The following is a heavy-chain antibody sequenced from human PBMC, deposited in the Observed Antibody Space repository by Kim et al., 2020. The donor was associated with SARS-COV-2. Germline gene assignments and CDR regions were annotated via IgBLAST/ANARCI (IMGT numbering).Heavy chain of an antibody. V-gene: IGHV3-30-3*01. CDR3: ASIVGGHYYYYGMDV. CDR1: GFTFSSYA. D-gene: IGHD1-26*01. J-gene: IGHJ6*02. CDR2: ISYDGSNK. Sequence: GRSLRLSCAASGFTFSSYAMHWVRQAPGKGLEWVAVISYDGSNKYYADSVKGRFTISRDNSKNTLYLQMNSLRAEDTAVYYCASIVGGHYYYYGMDVWGQGTTVTVSS.